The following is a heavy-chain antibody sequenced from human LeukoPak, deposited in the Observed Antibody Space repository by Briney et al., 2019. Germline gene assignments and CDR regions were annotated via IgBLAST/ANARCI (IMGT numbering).Heavy chain of an antibody. D-gene: IGHD1-26*01. CDR1: GYTFTGYY. V-gene: IGHV1-2*06. J-gene: IGHJ4*02. CDR3: ARDRAIIVGATPGIGY. Sequence: GASVKVSCKASGYTFTGYYMHWVRQAPGQGLEWMGRINPNSGGTNYAQKFQGRVTMTRDTSISTAYMELSRLRSDDTAVYYCARDRAIIVGATPGIGYWGQGTLVTVSS. CDR2: INPNSGGT.